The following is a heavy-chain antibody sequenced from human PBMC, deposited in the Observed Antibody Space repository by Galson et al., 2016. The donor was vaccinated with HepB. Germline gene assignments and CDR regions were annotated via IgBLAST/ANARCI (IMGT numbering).Heavy chain of an antibody. CDR3: ATARYTHYYDSSGYPFDY. J-gene: IGHJ4*02. Sequence: SVKVSCKASGFTFSESAVQWVRQARGQRLEWIGLIVVDSDNTNFAQKFQERVTITRDMSTSTAYMELSSLRSEDTAVYYCATARYTHYYDSSGYPFDYWGQGTRVTVSS. CDR2: IVVDSDNT. V-gene: IGHV1-58*01. CDR1: GFTFSESA. D-gene: IGHD3-22*01.